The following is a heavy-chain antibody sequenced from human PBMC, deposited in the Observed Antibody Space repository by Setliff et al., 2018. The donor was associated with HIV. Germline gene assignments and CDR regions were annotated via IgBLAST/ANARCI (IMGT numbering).Heavy chain of an antibody. D-gene: IGHD2-15*01. V-gene: IGHV1-69*13. CDR3: ARTLGYCSGGSCYLDY. J-gene: IGHJ4*02. Sequence: SVKVSCKASGGTGGTFSSYAISWVRQAPGQGLEWMGKIIPMFGTANYAQKFQGRVTITADESTSTVYMELTRLRSEDTAVYYCARTLGYCSGGSCYLDYWGQGTLVTVSS. CDR2: IIPMFGTA. CDR1: GGTGGTFSSYA.